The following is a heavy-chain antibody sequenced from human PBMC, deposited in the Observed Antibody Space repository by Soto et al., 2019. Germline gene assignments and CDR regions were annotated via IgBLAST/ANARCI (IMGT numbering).Heavy chain of an antibody. Sequence: EVQLVESGGGLVKPGGSLRLSCAASGFTFSNAWMSWVRQAPGKGLEWVGRIKSKTDGGTTDYAAPVKGRFTISRDDSKNTLYLQMNSLKTEDTAVYYCTTDGWSCSSTSCSATRWVLDAFDIWGQGTMVTVSS. CDR2: IKSKTDGGTT. D-gene: IGHD2-2*01. V-gene: IGHV3-15*01. CDR1: GFTFSNAW. CDR3: TTDGWSCSSTSCSATRWVLDAFDI. J-gene: IGHJ3*02.